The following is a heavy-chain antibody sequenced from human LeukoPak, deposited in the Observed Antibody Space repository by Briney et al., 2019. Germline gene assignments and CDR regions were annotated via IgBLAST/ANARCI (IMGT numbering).Heavy chain of an antibody. Sequence: GGSLGLSCAASGFTFSSYGMHWVRQAPGKGLERVAFIRNDGSNKYYDDSVQGRFTICRDNTKNTLYLQMNSLRAEDTAVYYCANPNKRGAYSSSSSPRSLVFTYYMDVWGKGTTVTVSS. V-gene: IGHV3-30*02. J-gene: IGHJ6*03. CDR1: GFTFSSYG. D-gene: IGHD6-13*01. CDR2: IRNDGSNK. CDR3: ANPNKRGAYSSSSSPRSLVFTYYMDV.